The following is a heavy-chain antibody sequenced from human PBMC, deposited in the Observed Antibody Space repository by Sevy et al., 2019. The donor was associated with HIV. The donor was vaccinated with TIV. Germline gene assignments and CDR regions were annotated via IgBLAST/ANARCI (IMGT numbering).Heavy chain of an antibody. J-gene: IGHJ4*02. CDR2: IKEDGSVK. CDR1: GFTFSSYW. V-gene: IGHV3-7*01. CDR3: VRAIGAAGSY. D-gene: IGHD6-13*01. Sequence: GGSLRLSCEASGFTFSSYWMSWVRQAPGKGLEWVANIKEDGSVKYYVDSVKGRFPISRDNAKNSVYLQMNSLRAEDTALYYCVRAIGAAGSYWGQGTLVTVSS.